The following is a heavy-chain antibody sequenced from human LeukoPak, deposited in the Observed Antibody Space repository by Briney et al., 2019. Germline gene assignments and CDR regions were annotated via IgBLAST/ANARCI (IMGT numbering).Heavy chain of an antibody. J-gene: IGHJ4*02. CDR2: INSDGSGT. D-gene: IGHD3-10*01. CDR3: ARDWEFDKFDY. CDR1: GFTFSSYW. V-gene: IGHV3-74*01. Sequence: SGGSLRLSCAASGFTFSSYWMHWVRQAPGKGLVWVSHINSDGSGTSDADSVKGRFTISRDNAKNTLYLQTNSLRAEDTAVYYCARDWEFDKFDYWGQGTLVTVSS.